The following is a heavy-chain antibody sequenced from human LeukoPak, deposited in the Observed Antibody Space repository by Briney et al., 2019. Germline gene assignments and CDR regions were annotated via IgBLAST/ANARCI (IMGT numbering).Heavy chain of an antibody. CDR3: ARDASVYNTFDY. Sequence: GGSLRLSCVVSGFTFSSYEMNWVRQAPGKGLEWVSYISHSGSTIYYADSVKGRFTISRDNAKNSLYLQMNSLRTEDTAVYFCARDASVYNTFDYWGQGTLVTVSS. J-gene: IGHJ4*02. D-gene: IGHD5/OR15-5a*01. CDR1: GFTFSSYE. CDR2: ISHSGSTI. V-gene: IGHV3-48*03.